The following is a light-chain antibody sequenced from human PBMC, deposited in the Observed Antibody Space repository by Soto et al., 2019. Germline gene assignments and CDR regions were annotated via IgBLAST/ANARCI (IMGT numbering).Light chain of an antibody. Sequence: QCALTRPASGSGAAGEWIAISCTGTSGDVGAYDYVSWYQHHPDKAPKLMIYEVSNRPSGVSDRFSGSKSVYTATLTISGLQAEDEADYYCASHTTSDTRVFGTGTKVTVL. CDR1: SGDVGAYDY. J-gene: IGLJ1*01. CDR2: EVS. V-gene: IGLV2-14*01. CDR3: ASHTTSDTRV.